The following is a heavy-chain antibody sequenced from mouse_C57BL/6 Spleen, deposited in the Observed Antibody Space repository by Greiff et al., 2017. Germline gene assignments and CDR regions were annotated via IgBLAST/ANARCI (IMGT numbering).Heavy chain of an antibody. CDR3: ARRGYYYGSSYAWFAY. V-gene: IGHV1-50*01. CDR2: IDPADSYT. CDR1: GYTFTSYW. D-gene: IGHD1-1*01. Sequence: QVQLQQPGAELVKPGASVKLSCTASGYTFTSYWMQWVKQRPGQGLEWIGEIDPADSYTNYNQKFKGKATLTVDTSSSTAYMQLSSLTSEDSAVYYCARRGYYYGSSYAWFAYWGQGTLVTVSA. J-gene: IGHJ3*01.